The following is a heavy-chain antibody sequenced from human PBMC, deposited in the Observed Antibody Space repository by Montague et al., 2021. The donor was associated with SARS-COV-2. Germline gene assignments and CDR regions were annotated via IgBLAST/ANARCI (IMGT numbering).Heavy chain of an antibody. Sequence: SLRLSCAASGFTFSSYEMNWVRQAPGKGLEWVSYISSSGSTIYYADSVKGRFTISRDNAKNSLYPQMNSLRAEDTAVYYCARDIAVAGTSFDYWGRGTLVTVSS. CDR1: GFTFSSYE. CDR3: ARDIAVAGTSFDY. D-gene: IGHD6-19*01. V-gene: IGHV3-48*03. J-gene: IGHJ4*02. CDR2: ISSSGSTI.